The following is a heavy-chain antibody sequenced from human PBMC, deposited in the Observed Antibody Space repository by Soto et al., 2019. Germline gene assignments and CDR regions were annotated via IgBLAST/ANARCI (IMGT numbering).Heavy chain of an antibody. V-gene: IGHV3-21*01. Sequence: GGSLRLSCAASGFTFSSYSMNWVRQAPGKGLEWVSSISSSSSYIYYADSVKGRFTISRDNAKNSLYLQMNSLRAEDTAVYYCARDLIPAAMFGVNYYYGMDVWGQGTTVTVSS. D-gene: IGHD2-2*01. CDR2: ISSSSSYI. CDR3: ARDLIPAAMFGVNYYYGMDV. J-gene: IGHJ6*02. CDR1: GFTFSSYS.